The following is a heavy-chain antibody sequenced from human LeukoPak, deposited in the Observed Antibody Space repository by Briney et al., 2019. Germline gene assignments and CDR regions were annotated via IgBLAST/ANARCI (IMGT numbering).Heavy chain of an antibody. D-gene: IGHD6-6*01. V-gene: IGHV1-18*01. Sequence: ASVTVSCKASGYTFNSYVINWVRQAPGQGLEWMGWSSAHNGDTNYAQKLQARVTMTTDTSTNTAYMELRSLRSDDTAVYYCARGIRIAARPYYFDYWGQGTLVTVSS. CDR3: ARGIRIAARPYYFDY. CDR2: SSAHNGDT. J-gene: IGHJ4*02. CDR1: GYTFNSYV.